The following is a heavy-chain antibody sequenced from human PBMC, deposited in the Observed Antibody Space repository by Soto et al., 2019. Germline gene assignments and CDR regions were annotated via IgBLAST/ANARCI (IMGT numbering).Heavy chain of an antibody. J-gene: IGHJ5*02. V-gene: IGHV5-51*01. D-gene: IGHD4-4*01. CDR1: GYIFTSYW. CDR3: ARRNGGWFDP. CDR2: IYPGDSDT. Sequence: PVESLKISCKGSGYIFTSYWICCFRQMPGKVLEWMGIIYPGDSDTRYSPSFQGQVTISADKSISTAYLQWSSLKASDTAMYYCARRNGGWFDPWGQGTLVTVSS.